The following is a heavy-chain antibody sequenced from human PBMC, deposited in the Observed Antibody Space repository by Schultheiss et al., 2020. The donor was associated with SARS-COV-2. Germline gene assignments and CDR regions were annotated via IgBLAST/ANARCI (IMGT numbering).Heavy chain of an antibody. CDR2: IKQDGTEK. Sequence: GGSLRLSCAASGFSFSSHWMAWVRQGPGKGLEAVANIKQDGTEKFYLDSVKGRFTISRDNARQSVSLQMNGLRIDDTAVYYCARVRSGSYWFSYWGHGTLVTVSS. CDR1: GFSFSSHW. D-gene: IGHD1-26*01. J-gene: IGHJ4*01. V-gene: IGHV3-7*01. CDR3: ARVRSGSYWFSY.